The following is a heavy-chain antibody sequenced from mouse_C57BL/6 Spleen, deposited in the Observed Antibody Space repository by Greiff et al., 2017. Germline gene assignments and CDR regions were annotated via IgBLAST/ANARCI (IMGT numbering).Heavy chain of an antibody. V-gene: IGHV8-12*01. J-gene: IGHJ1*03. CDR3: ARRAPYGNYWYFDV. CDR2: IYWDDDK. D-gene: IGHD2-10*02. CDR1: GFSLSTSGMG. Sequence: QVQLKESGPGILQSSQTLSLTCSFSGFSLSTSGMGVSWIRQPSGKGLEWLAHIYWDDDKRYNPSLKSRLTISKDTSRNQVFLKITSVDTADTATYYCARRAPYGNYWYFDVWGTGTTVTVSS.